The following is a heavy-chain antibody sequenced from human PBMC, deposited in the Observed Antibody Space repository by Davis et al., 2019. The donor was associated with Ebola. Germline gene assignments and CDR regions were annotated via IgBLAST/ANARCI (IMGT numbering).Heavy chain of an antibody. CDR2: ISASGADI. D-gene: IGHD2-8*01. V-gene: IGHV3-23*01. CDR1: GFTFSNYA. Sequence: GESLKISCAASGFTFSNYAMSWVRQAPGGGLGWFSGISASGADIKYADSVRGRFSISRDDSKNTLYLQMDSLRAEDTAVFYCAEGGTNNFLGANWGQGTLVTVSS. CDR3: AEGGTNNFLGAN. J-gene: IGHJ4*02.